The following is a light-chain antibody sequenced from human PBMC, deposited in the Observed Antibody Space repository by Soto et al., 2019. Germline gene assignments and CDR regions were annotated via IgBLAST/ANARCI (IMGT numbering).Light chain of an antibody. Sequence: QPVLTQPPSASGSPGQSVTISCTGAANNIGGYNFVSWYQQHPGKAPKLIISEFRERPSGVPDRFSGSKSGNTASLTVSGLQAEDEADYYCSSYAGSNNVIFGGGTKVTVL. J-gene: IGLJ2*01. CDR3: SSYAGSNNVI. V-gene: IGLV2-8*01. CDR1: ANNIGGYNF. CDR2: EFR.